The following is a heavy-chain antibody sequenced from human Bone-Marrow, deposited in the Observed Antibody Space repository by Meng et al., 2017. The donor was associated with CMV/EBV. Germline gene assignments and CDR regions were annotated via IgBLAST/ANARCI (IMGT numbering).Heavy chain of an antibody. CDR3: ASGYGGRSH. V-gene: IGHV3-48*03. D-gene: IGHD4-23*01. CDR1: GFTFSSYE. Sequence: LSLTCAASGFTFSSYEMNWVRQAPGKGLEWVSYISSSGSTIYDADSVKGRFTISRDNAKNSLYLQMSSLRAEDTAVYYCASGYGGRSHWGQGTLVTVSS. CDR2: ISSSGSTI. J-gene: IGHJ4*02.